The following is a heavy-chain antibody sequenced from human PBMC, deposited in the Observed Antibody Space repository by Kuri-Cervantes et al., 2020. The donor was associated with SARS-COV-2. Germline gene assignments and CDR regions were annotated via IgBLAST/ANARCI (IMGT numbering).Heavy chain of an antibody. V-gene: IGHV3-11*04. D-gene: IGHD3-10*01. CDR2: ISSSGSTI. J-gene: IGHJ4*02. CDR3: ARGITMVRGVIDY. CDR1: GFTSSDYY. Sequence: GESLKISCAASGFTSSDYYMSWIRQAPGKGLEWVSYISSSGSTIYYADSVKGRFTISRDNAKNSLYLQMNSLGAEDTAVYYCARGITMVRGVIDYWGQGTLVTVSS.